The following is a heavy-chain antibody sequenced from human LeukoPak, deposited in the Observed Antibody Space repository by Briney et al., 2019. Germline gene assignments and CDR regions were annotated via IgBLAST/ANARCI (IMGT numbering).Heavy chain of an antibody. CDR3: ARANFLYCSSSTCLFDY. CDR2: IIPNDGDT. V-gene: IGHV1-2*02. J-gene: IGHJ4*02. D-gene: IGHD2-2*01. Sequence: GASVKVSCKASGGTFSSYAISWVRQAPGQGLEWMGGIIPNDGDTNYAQKFQGRVTMTRDTSISTAHMEVSRLRSDDTAVYYCARANFLYCSSSTCLFDYWGQGTLVTVSS. CDR1: GGTFSSYA.